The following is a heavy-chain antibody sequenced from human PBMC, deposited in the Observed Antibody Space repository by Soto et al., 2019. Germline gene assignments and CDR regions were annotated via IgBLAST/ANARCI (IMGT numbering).Heavy chain of an antibody. Sequence: EVQLVESGGGLVQPGGSLRLSCAASGFTFSSYSMNWVRQAPGKGLEWVSYISSRSSTIYYADSVMGQFTISRDNAKNSLYLQMNSLRAEDTDVCYCAGGLRIRLPAAMVYYYYYMDVWGQGTTVTVSS. CDR3: AGGLRIRLPAAMVYYYYYMDV. V-gene: IGHV3-48*01. CDR2: ISSRSSTI. D-gene: IGHD2-2*01. CDR1: GFTFSSYS. J-gene: IGHJ6*03.